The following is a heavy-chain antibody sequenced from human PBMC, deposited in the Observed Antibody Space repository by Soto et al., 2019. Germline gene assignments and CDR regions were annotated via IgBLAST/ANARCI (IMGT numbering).Heavy chain of an antibody. D-gene: IGHD3-22*01. Sequence: GGSLRLSCAASGFTFSSYAMHWVRQAPGKGLEWVAVISYDGSNKYYADSVKGRFTISRDNSKNTLYLQMNSLRAEDTAVYYCASSADTMIVVVIGGFDYWGQGTLVTVSS. CDR2: ISYDGSNK. CDR1: GFTFSSYA. CDR3: ASSADTMIVVVIGGFDY. J-gene: IGHJ4*02. V-gene: IGHV3-30-3*01.